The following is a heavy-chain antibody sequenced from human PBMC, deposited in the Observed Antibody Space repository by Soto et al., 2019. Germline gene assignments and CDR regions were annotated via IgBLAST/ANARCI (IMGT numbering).Heavy chain of an antibody. CDR3: ARDPTLSIAARQANWFDP. Sequence: QVQLVQSGAEVKKPGASVKVSCKASGYTFTSYGISWVRHAPGQGLEWMGWISAYNGNTNHAQKLKGRVTMTTDTSTSTAYMELRSLRSDDTAVYYCARDPTLSIAARQANWFDPWGQGTLVTVSS. CDR1: GYTFTSYG. D-gene: IGHD6-6*01. J-gene: IGHJ5*02. CDR2: ISAYNGNT. V-gene: IGHV1-18*01.